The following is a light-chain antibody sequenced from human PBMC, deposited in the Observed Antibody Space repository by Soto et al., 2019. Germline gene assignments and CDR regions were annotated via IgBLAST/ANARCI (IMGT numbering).Light chain of an antibody. CDR3: GTWDGSLSAGV. J-gene: IGLJ2*01. V-gene: IGLV1-51*01. Sequence: QSVLTQPPSVSAAPGQKVTISCSGTRSNIGNNYVSWYQHLPGTAPKLLIYDNNKRPSGIPDRFSGSKSGTSATLGITGLQTGDEADYYCGTWDGSLSAGVFGGGTKLTVL. CDR2: DNN. CDR1: RSNIGNNY.